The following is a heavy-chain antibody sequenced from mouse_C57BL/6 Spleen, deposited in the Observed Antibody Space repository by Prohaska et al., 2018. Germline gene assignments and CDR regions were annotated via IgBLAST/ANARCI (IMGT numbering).Heavy chain of an antibody. J-gene: IGHJ2*01. V-gene: IGHV1-81*01. Sequence: GISWVKQRTGQGLEWIGEIYPRSGNTYYNEKFKGKATLTVDKSSSTAYMELRSLTSEDSAVYYCAREGDYWGQGTTLTVSS. CDR1: G. CDR3: AREGDY. CDR2: IYPRSGNT.